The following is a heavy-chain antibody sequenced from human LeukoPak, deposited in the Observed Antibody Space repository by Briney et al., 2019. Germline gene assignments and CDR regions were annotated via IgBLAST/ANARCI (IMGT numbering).Heavy chain of an antibody. CDR2: ISSSSSYI. Sequence: GGSLRLSCAASGFTFSSYAMHWVRQAPGKGLEWVSLISSSSSYIFYADSVKGRFTISRDNAKKSLYLQMNSLRAEDTAVYYCARPLSGTTDFDYWGQGTLVTVSS. J-gene: IGHJ4*02. CDR1: GFTFSSYA. D-gene: IGHD1-20*01. V-gene: IGHV3-21*01. CDR3: ARPLSGTTDFDY.